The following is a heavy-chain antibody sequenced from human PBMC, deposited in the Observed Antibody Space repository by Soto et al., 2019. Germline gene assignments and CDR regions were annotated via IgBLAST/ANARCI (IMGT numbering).Heavy chain of an antibody. CDR2: INAGNGNT. Sequence: QVPLVQSGAEVKKPGASVKVSCKASGYTFTSYAMHWVRQAPGQRLEWMGRINAGNGNTKYSQKFQGRVTITRDTSASTAYMELSSLRSEDTAVYYCARETHGSGSYYYDYWGQGTLVTVSS. D-gene: IGHD3-10*01. CDR3: ARETHGSGSYYYDY. CDR1: GYTFTSYA. V-gene: IGHV1-3*01. J-gene: IGHJ4*02.